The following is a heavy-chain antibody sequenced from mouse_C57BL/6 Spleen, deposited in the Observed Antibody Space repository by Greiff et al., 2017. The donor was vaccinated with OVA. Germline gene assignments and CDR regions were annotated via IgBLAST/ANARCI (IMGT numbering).Heavy chain of an antibody. J-gene: IGHJ2*01. D-gene: IGHD2-4*01. CDR2: ISSGGSYT. CDR3: ARQRDDYGEDFDY. CDR1: GFTFSSYG. V-gene: IGHV5-6*01. Sequence: EVMLVESGGDLVKPGGSLKLSCAASGFTFSSYGMSWVRQTPDKRLEWVATISSGGSYTYYPDSVKGRFTISRDNAKNTLYLQMSSLKSEDTAMYYCARQRDDYGEDFDYWGQGTTLTVSS.